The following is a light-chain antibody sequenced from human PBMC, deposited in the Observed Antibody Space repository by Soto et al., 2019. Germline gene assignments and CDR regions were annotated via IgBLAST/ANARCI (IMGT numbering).Light chain of an antibody. J-gene: IGLJ2*01. CDR1: SGHSSYI. Sequence: QPVLTQSSSASASLGSSVKLTCTLSSGHSSYIIAWHQQQPGKAPRYLMKLEGSGSYNKGSGVPDRFSGSSSGADRYLTISNLQSEDEADYYCETWDSNIHVVFGGGTKVTVL. V-gene: IGLV4-60*03. CDR2: LEGSGSY. CDR3: ETWDSNIHVV.